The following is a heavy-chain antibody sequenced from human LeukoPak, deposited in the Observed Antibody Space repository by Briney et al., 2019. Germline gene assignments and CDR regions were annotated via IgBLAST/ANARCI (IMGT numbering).Heavy chain of an antibody. CDR1: GGSISSYY. Sequence: PSETLSLTCTVSGGSISSYYWSWIRQPPGKGLEWIGFIYYSGTTNYNPSPKSRVTISVDTSKNEFSLNLTSVTAADTAVYYCARGLASGYPPIPFDYWGQGTLVTVSS. CDR3: ARGLASGYPPIPFDY. CDR2: IYYSGTT. V-gene: IGHV4-59*12. D-gene: IGHD3-3*01. J-gene: IGHJ4*02.